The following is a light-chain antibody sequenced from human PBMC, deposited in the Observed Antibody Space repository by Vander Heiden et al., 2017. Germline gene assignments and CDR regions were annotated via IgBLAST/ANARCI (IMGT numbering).Light chain of an antibody. CDR3: QQSEQLPLT. J-gene: IGKJ4*01. Sequence: DIPMIQSPSSLSASVVDRVTITCQASKDISNYLYWYQQKPGKAPQLLSYDASNLETGVPARFSGSGSGTDFTLNISSLQPVDIATYYCQQSEQLPLTFGEGTKVELK. V-gene: IGKV1-33*01. CDR2: DAS. CDR1: KDISNY.